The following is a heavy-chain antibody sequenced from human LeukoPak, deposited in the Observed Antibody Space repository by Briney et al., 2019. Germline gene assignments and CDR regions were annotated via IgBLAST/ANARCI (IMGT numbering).Heavy chain of an antibody. D-gene: IGHD1-14*01. CDR2: IYTSGST. Sequence: SETLSLPCTVPGDSISSYYWSWIRQPAGKGLEWIGRIYTSGSTNYNPSLKSRVTMSVDTSKNQFSLKLSSVTAADTAVYYCARGDPRRSHYYYYYMDVWGKGTTVTVSS. CDR3: ARGDPRRSHYYYYYMDV. CDR1: GDSISSYY. V-gene: IGHV4-4*07. J-gene: IGHJ6*03.